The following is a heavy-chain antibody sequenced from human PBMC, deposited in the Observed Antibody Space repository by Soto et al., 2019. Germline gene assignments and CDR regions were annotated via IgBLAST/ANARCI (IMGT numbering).Heavy chain of an antibody. CDR2: INAGNGNT. Sequence: GXSVKVSCKASGYTFTSYAMHWVRQAPGQRLEWMGWINAGNGNTKYSQKFQGRVTITRDSSASTAYMELSSLRSEDTAVYYCARDRTIESHFDYWGQGTLVTVSS. CDR1: GYTFTSYA. CDR3: ARDRTIESHFDY. D-gene: IGHD2-15*01. V-gene: IGHV1-3*01. J-gene: IGHJ4*02.